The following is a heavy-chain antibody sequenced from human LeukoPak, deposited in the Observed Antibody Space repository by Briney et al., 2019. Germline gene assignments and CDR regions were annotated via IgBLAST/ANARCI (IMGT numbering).Heavy chain of an antibody. J-gene: IGHJ6*03. Sequence: GGTLRLSCAASGFTFSIYGMSWVRQAPGKGLEWVAVISADGSTAYYSDSVKGRFTNSRDNAKNSLYLQMNSLRAEDTALYYCAKEAYKNWGLHYYYYYMDVWGKGTTVTISS. V-gene: IGHV3-30*18. CDR2: ISADGSTA. D-gene: IGHD7-27*01. CDR3: AKEAYKNWGLHYYYYYMDV. CDR1: GFTFSIYG.